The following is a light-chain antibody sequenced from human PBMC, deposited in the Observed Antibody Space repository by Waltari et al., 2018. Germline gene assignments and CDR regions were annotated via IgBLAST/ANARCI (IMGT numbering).Light chain of an antibody. J-gene: IGKJ2*01. Sequence: DIQMTQSPSSLSASVGDRVTITCRASQNIGTSLNWYRQQPGKAPHLLIYVVSTLQSGVPPRFSVRGAGTDFTLTITSLQPEDFATYYCQQSYTTPRTFGQGTKVEIK. V-gene: IGKV1-39*01. CDR2: VVS. CDR1: QNIGTS. CDR3: QQSYTTPRT.